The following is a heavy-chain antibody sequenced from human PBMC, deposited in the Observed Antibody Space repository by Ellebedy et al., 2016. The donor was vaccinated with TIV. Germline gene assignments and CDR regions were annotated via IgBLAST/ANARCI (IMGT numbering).Heavy chain of an antibody. V-gene: IGHV3-23*01. J-gene: IGHJ6*02. Sequence: GESLKISCAASGFTFSSYAMSWVRQAPGKGLEWVSAISGSGGSTYYADSVKGRFTISRDNSKNTLYLQMNSLRAEDTAVYYCAKMVGGYYYYGMGVWGQGTTVTVSS. CDR1: GFTFSSYA. CDR3: AKMVGGYYYYGMGV. CDR2: ISGSGGST. D-gene: IGHD3-10*02.